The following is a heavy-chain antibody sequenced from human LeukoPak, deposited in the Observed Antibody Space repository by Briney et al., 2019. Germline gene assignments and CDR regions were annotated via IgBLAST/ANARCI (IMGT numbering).Heavy chain of an antibody. Sequence: SETLSLTCAVYGGFFSGYYWSWIRQPPGKGLEWIGEINHSGSTNYNPSLKSRVTISVDTSKNQFSLKLSSVTAADTAVYYCARGVTMIVVVIHDWYFDLWGRGTLVTVSS. J-gene: IGHJ2*01. D-gene: IGHD3-22*01. CDR3: ARGVTMIVVVIHDWYFDL. V-gene: IGHV4-34*01. CDR2: INHSGST. CDR1: GGFFSGYY.